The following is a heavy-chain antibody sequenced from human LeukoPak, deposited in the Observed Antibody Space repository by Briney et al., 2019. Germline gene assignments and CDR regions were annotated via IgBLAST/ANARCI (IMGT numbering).Heavy chain of an antibody. CDR2: ISWNSGSI. V-gene: IGHV3-9*01. CDR3: AKGMDIVATRVFDY. D-gene: IGHD5-12*01. Sequence: GGSLRLSCAASGFTFDDYAMHWVRQAPGKGLEWVSGISWNSGSIGYADPVKGRFTISRDNAKNSLYLQMNSLRAEDTALYYCAKGMDIVATRVFDYWGQGTLVTVSS. J-gene: IGHJ4*02. CDR1: GFTFDDYA.